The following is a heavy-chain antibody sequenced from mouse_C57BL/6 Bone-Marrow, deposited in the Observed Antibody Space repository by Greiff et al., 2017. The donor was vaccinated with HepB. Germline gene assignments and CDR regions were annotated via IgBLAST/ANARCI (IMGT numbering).Heavy chain of an antibody. CDR1: GYSITSGYY. CDR2: ISYDGSN. V-gene: IGHV3-6*01. J-gene: IGHJ2*01. Sequence: ESGPGLVKPSQSLSLTCSVTGYSITSGYYWYWIRQPPGNKLEWMGYISYDGSNNYNPSLKNRISITRDTSKNQFFLKLNSVTTEDTATYYCAREGAFITTVVAPYYFDYWGQGTTLTVSS. CDR3: AREGAFITTVVAPYYFDY. D-gene: IGHD1-1*01.